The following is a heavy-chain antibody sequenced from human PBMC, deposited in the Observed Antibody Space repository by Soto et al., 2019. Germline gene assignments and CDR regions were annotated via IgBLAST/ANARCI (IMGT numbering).Heavy chain of an antibody. V-gene: IGHV4-59*01. CDR1: GASISSAY. D-gene: IGHD2-2*02. CDR2: VYDSGST. Sequence: NPSEPLSLTCSVSGASISSAYWTWIRQTPGRGLEWIASVYDSGSTYYNPSLTSRVTVSVDTSKTQISLKVTSVTAADTAIYSCARGRYTNLVYYLDYWGPGTLVTVSS. J-gene: IGHJ4*02. CDR3: ARGRYTNLVYYLDY.